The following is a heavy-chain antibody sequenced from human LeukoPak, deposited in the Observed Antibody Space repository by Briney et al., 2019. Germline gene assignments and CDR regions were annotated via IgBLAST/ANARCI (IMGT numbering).Heavy chain of an antibody. CDR1: GYTFTSYG. J-gene: IGHJ4*02. CDR2: ISGYNGYT. V-gene: IGHV1-18*01. CDR3: AREGSGWYGNFGY. D-gene: IGHD6-19*01. Sequence: ASVKVSCKASGYTFTSYGISWVRQAPGQGLEWMGWISGYNGYTHYANNHQGRVTMTTDTSTSTAYMELRSLRSDDTAVYYCAREGSGWYGNFGYWGQGTLVTVSS.